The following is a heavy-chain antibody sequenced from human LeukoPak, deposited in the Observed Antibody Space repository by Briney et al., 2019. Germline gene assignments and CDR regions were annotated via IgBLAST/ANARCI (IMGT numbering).Heavy chain of an antibody. V-gene: IGHV1-46*01. Sequence: ASVKVSCKASGYNFISYYMHWVRQAPGQGLEWMGIINPSGGSTSDAQKFQDRVTMTRDTSTSTVYMELSSLKSEDTAVYYCAREDVVLVGAVRYYYYGMDVWGQGTTVTVSS. CDR3: AREDVVLVGAVRYYYYGMDV. CDR1: GYNFISYY. D-gene: IGHD1-26*01. J-gene: IGHJ6*02. CDR2: INPSGGST.